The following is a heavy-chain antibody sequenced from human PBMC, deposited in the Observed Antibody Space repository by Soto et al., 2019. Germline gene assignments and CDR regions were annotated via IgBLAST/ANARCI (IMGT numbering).Heavy chain of an antibody. V-gene: IGHV1-69*13. CDR1: GGTFSSYA. Sequence: SVKVSCKASGGTFSSYAISWVRQAPGQGLEWMGGIIPIFGTANYAQKFQGRVTITADESTSTAYMELSSLRSEDTVVYYCASGTGDTSPDYGMDVWGQGTTVTVSS. CDR3: ASGTGDTSPDYGMDV. J-gene: IGHJ6*02. CDR2: IIPIFGTA. D-gene: IGHD1-1*01.